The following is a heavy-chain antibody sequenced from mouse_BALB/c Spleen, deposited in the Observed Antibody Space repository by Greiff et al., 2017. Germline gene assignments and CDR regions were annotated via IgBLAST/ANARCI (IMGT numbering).Heavy chain of an antibody. Sequence: EVQLQESGPSLVKPSQTLSLTCSVTGDSITSGYWNWIRKFPGNKLEYMGYISYSGSTYYNPSLKSRISITRDTSKNQYYLQLNSVTTEDTATYYCARGAYYGNYVSYFDVWGAGTTVTVSS. CDR3: ARGAYYGNYVSYFDV. CDR2: ISYSGST. D-gene: IGHD2-10*01. CDR1: GDSITSGY. V-gene: IGHV3-8*02. J-gene: IGHJ1*01.